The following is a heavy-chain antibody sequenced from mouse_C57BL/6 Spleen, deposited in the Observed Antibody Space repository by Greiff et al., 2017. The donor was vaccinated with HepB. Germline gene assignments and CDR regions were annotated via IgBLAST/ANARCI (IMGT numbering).Heavy chain of an antibody. CDR2: ISDGGSYT. V-gene: IGHV5-4*01. CDR3: ARDLRLLRYFDV. Sequence: EVKLVESGGGLVKPGGSLKLSCAASGFTFSSYAMSWVRQTPEKRLEWVATISDGGSYTYYPDNVKGRFTISRDNAKNNLYLQMSHLKSEDTAMYYCARDLRLLRYFDVWGTGTTVTVSS. D-gene: IGHD1-2*01. J-gene: IGHJ1*03. CDR1: GFTFSSYA.